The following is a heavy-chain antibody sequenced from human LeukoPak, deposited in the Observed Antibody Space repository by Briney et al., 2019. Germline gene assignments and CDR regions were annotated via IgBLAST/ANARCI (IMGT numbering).Heavy chain of an antibody. J-gene: IGHJ4*02. V-gene: IGHV3-30*03. CDR2: ISYDGSNK. CDR1: GFTFSSYS. CDR3: ARDKLVRGRYYFDY. Sequence: PGGSLRLSCAASGFTFSSYSMNWVRQAPGKGLEWVAVISYDGSNKYYADSVKGRFTISRDNSKNTLYLQMDSLRAEDTAVYYCARDKLVRGRYYFDYWGQGTLVTVSS. D-gene: IGHD3-10*01.